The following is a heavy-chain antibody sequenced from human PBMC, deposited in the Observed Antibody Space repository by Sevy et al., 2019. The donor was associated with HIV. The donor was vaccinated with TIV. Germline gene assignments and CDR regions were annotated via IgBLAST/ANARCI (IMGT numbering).Heavy chain of an antibody. CDR3: ARLPPTRTFDI. V-gene: IGHV3-30*04. CDR1: GFTFNNYA. D-gene: IGHD1-1*01. J-gene: IGHJ3*02. CDR2: ISYDVINK. Sequence: GGSLRLSCAASGFTFNNYAMHWVRQTPGKGLEWLAVISYDVINKYYADSVKGRFTISRDNSKNTLYLQMNSLTTEDTAVYYCARLPPTRTFDIWGQGTLVTVSS.